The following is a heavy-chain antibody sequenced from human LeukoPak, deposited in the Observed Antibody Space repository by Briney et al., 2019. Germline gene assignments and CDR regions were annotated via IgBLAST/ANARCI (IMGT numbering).Heavy chain of an antibody. CDR3: ARVGSSGYDLYFDY. CDR1: GYTFTGYY. Sequence: ASVKVSCKASGYTFTGYYMHWVRRAPGQGLEWMGWINPNSGGTNYAQKFQGRVTMTRDTSISTAYMELSRLRSDDTAVYYCARVGSSGYDLYFDYWGQGTLVTVSS. V-gene: IGHV1-2*02. J-gene: IGHJ4*02. D-gene: IGHD5-12*01. CDR2: INPNSGGT.